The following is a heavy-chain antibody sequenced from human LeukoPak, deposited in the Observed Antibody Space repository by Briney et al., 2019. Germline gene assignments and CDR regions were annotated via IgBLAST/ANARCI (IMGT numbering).Heavy chain of an antibody. CDR2: IYSGGST. Sequence: GGSLRLSWAASGFTVSSNYMSWVRQAPGEGLEWVSIIYSGGSTFYADSVKGRFTISRDNSKNTLYLQMNSLRAEDTAVYYCTTENWGRGDYWGQGALITVSS. CDR1: GFTVSSNY. V-gene: IGHV3-53*01. J-gene: IGHJ4*02. D-gene: IGHD3-16*01. CDR3: TTENWGRGDY.